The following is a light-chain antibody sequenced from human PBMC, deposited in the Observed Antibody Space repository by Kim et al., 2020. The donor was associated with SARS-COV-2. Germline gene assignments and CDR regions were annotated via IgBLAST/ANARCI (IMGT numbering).Light chain of an antibody. V-gene: IGLV1-40*01. CDR2: GNK. J-gene: IGLJ2*01. CDR3: QSFDSSLREV. Sequence: GGRLTIPCTGTSSSIGAGSYVHGDHQLPGTAPNPLIYGNKNRPSGFPDRFSGSQSGTSASLAITGLQAADEADYYGQSFDSSLREVFGGGTQLTVL. CDR1: SSSIGAGSY.